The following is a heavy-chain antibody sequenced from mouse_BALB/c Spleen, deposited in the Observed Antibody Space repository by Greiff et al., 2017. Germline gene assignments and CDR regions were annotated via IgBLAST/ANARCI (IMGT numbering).Heavy chain of an antibody. Sequence: EVKLMESGGGLVKPGGSLKLSCAASGFTFSDYYMYWVRQTPEKRLEWVATISDGGSYTYYPDSVKGRFTISRDNAKNNLYLQLSSLKSEDTAMYYCARGGGANWEAWFAYWGQGTLVTVSA. CDR1: GFTFSDYY. CDR2: ISDGGSYT. J-gene: IGHJ3*01. CDR3: ARGGGANWEAWFAY. V-gene: IGHV5-4*02. D-gene: IGHD4-1*01.